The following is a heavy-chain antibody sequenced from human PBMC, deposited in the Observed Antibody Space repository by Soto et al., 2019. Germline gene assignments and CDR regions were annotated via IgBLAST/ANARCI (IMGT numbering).Heavy chain of an antibody. CDR2: ISYSGST. J-gene: IGHJ4*02. CDR3: ARAPRGNYSSSSYFDY. CDR1: GGPFITYY. Sequence: ETLSLTFPVSGGPFITYYCISISHPPGKVLEWNGSISYSGSTNYNPPLKRLVTISVDTSKTQFSLKLSYVSDADTAVYYCARAPRGNYSSSSYFDYCGQESLVSVAS. V-gene: IGHV4-59*13. D-gene: IGHD3-10*01.